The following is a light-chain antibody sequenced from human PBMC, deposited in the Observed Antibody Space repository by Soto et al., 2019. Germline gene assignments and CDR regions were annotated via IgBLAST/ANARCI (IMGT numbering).Light chain of an antibody. J-gene: IGKJ1*01. Sequence: EIVMTQSPGTLSLSPGERATLSCRASQSVSTNLAWYQQIPGQAPRLLIYGASTRATGIPARFGGSGSGTEFTLAISSLQSEDFAVYYCQQYNDWPQTFGLGTKVEIK. CDR3: QQYNDWPQT. V-gene: IGKV3-15*01. CDR2: GAS. CDR1: QSVSTN.